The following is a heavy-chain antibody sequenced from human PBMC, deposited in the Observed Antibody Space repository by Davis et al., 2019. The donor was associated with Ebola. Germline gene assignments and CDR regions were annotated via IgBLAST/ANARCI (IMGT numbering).Heavy chain of an antibody. CDR2: INPSGGST. J-gene: IGHJ6*02. CDR1: GYAFTSYY. Sequence: AASVKVSCKASGYAFTSYYMHWVRQAPGQGLEWMGIINPSGGSTSYAQKFQGRVTMTRDTSTSTVYMELSSLRSEDTAVYYCASPLRSYYYGMDVWGQGTTVTVSS. CDR3: ASPLRSYYYGMDV. D-gene: IGHD4-17*01. V-gene: IGHV1-46*01.